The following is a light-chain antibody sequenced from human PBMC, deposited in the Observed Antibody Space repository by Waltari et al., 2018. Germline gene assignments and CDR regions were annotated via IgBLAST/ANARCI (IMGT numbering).Light chain of an antibody. J-gene: IGKJ2*01. CDR3: QQYSSFST. CDR1: QSISSW. Sequence: DIQITQSPSTLSASVGDRVPITCRASQSISSWLAWYQQKPGEAPTLLIYKASTLESGVPSRFSGSGSGTEFSLSISSLQPNDFATYYCQQYSSFSTFGQGTKLEIK. V-gene: IGKV1-5*03. CDR2: KAS.